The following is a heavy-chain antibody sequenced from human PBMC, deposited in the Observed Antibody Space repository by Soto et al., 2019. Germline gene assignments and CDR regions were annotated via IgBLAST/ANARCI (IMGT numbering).Heavy chain of an antibody. D-gene: IGHD3-3*01. CDR2: IYHSGST. CDR1: GGSISSGGYS. J-gene: IGHJ4*02. CDR3: ARGTIFGVILDY. Sequence: PSETLSLTCAVSGGSISSGGYSWSWIRQPPGKGLEWIGYIYHSGSTYYNPSLKSRVTISVDRSKNQFSLKLSSVTAADTAVYYCARGTIFGVILDYWGQGTLVTVSS. V-gene: IGHV4-30-2*01.